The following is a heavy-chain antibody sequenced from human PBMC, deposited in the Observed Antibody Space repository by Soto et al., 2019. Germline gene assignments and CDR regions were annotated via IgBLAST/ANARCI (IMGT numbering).Heavy chain of an antibody. D-gene: IGHD6-13*01. CDR3: ARAAAAPSYYFDY. CDR1: GFTFSSYG. CDR2: IWYDGSNK. J-gene: IGHJ4*02. V-gene: IGHV3-33*01. Sequence: GGSLRLSCAASGFTFSSYGMHWVRQAPGKGLEWVAVIWYDGSNKYYADSVKGRFTISRDNSKNTLYLQMNSLRAEDTAVYYCARAAAAPSYYFDYWGQGTLVTVSS.